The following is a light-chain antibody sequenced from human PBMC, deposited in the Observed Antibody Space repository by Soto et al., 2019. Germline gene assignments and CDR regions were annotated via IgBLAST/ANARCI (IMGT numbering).Light chain of an antibody. Sequence: QSVLTQPPSVSGAPGQRVTISCTGNSSNIGAGYDVHWYQHLPGTAPKLLIYGDSNRPSGDPDRFSGSKSGTSGSLAITGLQAEDEAEYYCQSYDSRLRASVFGGGTKLTVL. CDR1: SSNIGAGYD. CDR3: QSYDSRLRASV. V-gene: IGLV1-40*01. CDR2: GDS. J-gene: IGLJ2*01.